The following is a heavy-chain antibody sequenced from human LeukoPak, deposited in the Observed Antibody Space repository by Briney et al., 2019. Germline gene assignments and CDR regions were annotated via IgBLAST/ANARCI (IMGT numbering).Heavy chain of an antibody. CDR1: GYTFTSYA. CDR2: INTNTGNP. D-gene: IGHD3-3*01. Sequence: ASVKVSCKASGYTFTSYAMNWVRQAPGQGLEWMGWINTNTGNPAYAQGFTGRFVFSLDTSVSTAYLQISSLKAEDTAVYYCARCSNYDFWSGYYFWFDPWGQGTLVTVSS. V-gene: IGHV7-4-1*02. CDR3: ARCSNYDFWSGYYFWFDP. J-gene: IGHJ5*02.